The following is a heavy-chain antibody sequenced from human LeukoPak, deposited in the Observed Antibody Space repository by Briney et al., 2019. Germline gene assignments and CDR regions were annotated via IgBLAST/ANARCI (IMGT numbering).Heavy chain of an antibody. CDR3: ARRRLGGNWNSKEGAWFDP. CDR1: GGSFSGYY. Sequence: PSETLSLTCAVYGGSFSGYYWSWIRQPPGKGLEWIGEINHSGSTNYNPSLKSQVTISVDTSKNQFSLKLSSVTAADTAVYYCARRRLGGNWNSKEGAWFDPWGQGTLVTVSS. V-gene: IGHV4-34*01. J-gene: IGHJ5*02. CDR2: INHSGST. D-gene: IGHD1-7*01.